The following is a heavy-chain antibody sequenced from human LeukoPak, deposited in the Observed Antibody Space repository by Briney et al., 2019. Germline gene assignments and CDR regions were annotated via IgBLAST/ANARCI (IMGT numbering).Heavy chain of an antibody. V-gene: IGHV1-2*02. Sequence: ASMKVSCKASGYTFTGYYMEWVRQAPGQGLEWMGWINPNSGGTNYAQKFQGRVTMTRDTSISTAYMELSRLRSDDTAVYYCARVRSYCTNGVCYWDLDYWGQGTLVTVSS. CDR1: GYTFTGYY. D-gene: IGHD2-8*01. CDR3: ARVRSYCTNGVCYWDLDY. J-gene: IGHJ4*02. CDR2: INPNSGGT.